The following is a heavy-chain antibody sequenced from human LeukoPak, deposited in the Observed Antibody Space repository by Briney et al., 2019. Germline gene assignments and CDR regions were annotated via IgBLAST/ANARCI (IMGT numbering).Heavy chain of an antibody. D-gene: IGHD3-3*01. CDR1: GGSFSGYY. CDR2: INHSGST. V-gene: IGHV4-34*01. J-gene: IGHJ5*02. CDR3: AREWSGKNVLRFLEWLPQTRNWFDP. Sequence: LETLSLTCAVYGGSFSGYYWSWIRQPPGKGLEWIGEINHSGSTNYNPSLKSRVTISVDTSKNQFSLKLSSVTAADTAVYYCAREWSGKNVLRFLEWLPQTRNWFDPWGQGTLVTVSS.